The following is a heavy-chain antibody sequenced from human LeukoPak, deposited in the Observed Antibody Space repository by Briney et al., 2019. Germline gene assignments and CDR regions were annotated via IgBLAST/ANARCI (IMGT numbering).Heavy chain of an antibody. CDR1: GLTFSNAW. D-gene: IGHD4-17*01. V-gene: IGHV3-15*01. Sequence: GGSLRLSCAASGLTFSNAWMSWVRQAPGKGLEWVGRIKSKTDGGTTDYAAPVKGRFTISRDDSKNTLYLQMNSLKTEDTAVYYCTTALYGDYAVDYWGQGTLVTVSS. J-gene: IGHJ4*02. CDR2: IKSKTDGGTT. CDR3: TTALYGDYAVDY.